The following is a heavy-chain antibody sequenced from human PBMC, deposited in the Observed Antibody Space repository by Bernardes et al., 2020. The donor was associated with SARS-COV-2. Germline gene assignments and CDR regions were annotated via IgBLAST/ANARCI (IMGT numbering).Heavy chain of an antibody. CDR3: ATAPAAIRGGYHPGWFDP. D-gene: IGHD2-2*02. Sequence: ASVKVSCKVSGYTLTELSMHWVRQAPGKGLEWMGGFDPEDGETIYAQKFQGRVTMTEDTSTDTAYMELSSLRSEDTAVYYCATAPAAIRGGYHPGWFDPWGQGTLVTVSS. CDR2: FDPEDGET. CDR1: GYTLTELS. J-gene: IGHJ5*02. V-gene: IGHV1-24*01.